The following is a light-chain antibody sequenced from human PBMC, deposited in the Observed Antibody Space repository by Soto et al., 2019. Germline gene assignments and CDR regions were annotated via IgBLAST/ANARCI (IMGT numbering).Light chain of an antibody. V-gene: IGLV1-44*01. CDR1: SSKIETNS. J-gene: IGLJ1*01. CDR2: LYS. Sequence: QSVLTQPPSTSGTPGQRVTISCSGSSSKIETNSVDWYQQLPGTAPKLLIFLYSQRPSGVPDRFSGSKSGTSASLAISGLQSGDEAAYFCAAWDDNLHAYVFGTGTKVTVL. CDR3: AAWDDNLHAYV.